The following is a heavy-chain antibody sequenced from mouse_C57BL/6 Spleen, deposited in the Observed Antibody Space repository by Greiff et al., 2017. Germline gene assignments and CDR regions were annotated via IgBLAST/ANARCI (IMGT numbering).Heavy chain of an antibody. D-gene: IGHD1-1*01. V-gene: IGHV1-63*01. CDR2: IYPGGGYT. CDR3: ARYYYGSSPDYFDD. J-gene: IGHJ2*01. Sequence: VQLQQSGAELVRPGTSVKMSCKASGYTFTNYWIGWAKQRPGHGLEWIGDIYPGGGYTNYNEKFKGKATLTADKSSSPAYMQFSSLTSEDSAIYYCARYYYGSSPDYFDDWGQGTTLTVSS. CDR1: GYTFTNYW.